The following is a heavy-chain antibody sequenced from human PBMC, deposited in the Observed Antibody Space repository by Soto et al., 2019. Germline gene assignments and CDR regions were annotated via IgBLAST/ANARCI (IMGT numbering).Heavy chain of an antibody. CDR3: ARRGGSSGWYAFIGSDYYYGMDV. Sequence: PRESLKISCKGSGYSFTSYWIGWVRQMPGKGLEWMGIIYPGDSDTRYSPSFQGQVTISADKSISTAYLQWSSLKASDTAMYYCARRGGSSGWYAFIGSDYYYGMDVWGQGTTVTVSS. D-gene: IGHD6-19*01. J-gene: IGHJ6*02. CDR1: GYSFTSYW. V-gene: IGHV5-51*01. CDR2: IYPGDSDT.